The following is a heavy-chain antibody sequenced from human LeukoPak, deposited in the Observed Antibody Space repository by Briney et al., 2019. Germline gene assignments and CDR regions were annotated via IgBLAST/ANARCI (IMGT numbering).Heavy chain of an antibody. CDR2: IYYSGST. Sequence: PSETLSLTCSVSGDSISSTRYYWGWIRQPPGKGLEWIGSIYYSGSTYYNPSLKSRVTIYVDPSENQFSLKLSSVTAADTAVYYCAGATNAFDIWGQGTMVTVSS. D-gene: IGHD1/OR15-1a*01. V-gene: IGHV4-39*07. CDR1: GDSISSTRYY. J-gene: IGHJ3*02. CDR3: AGATNAFDI.